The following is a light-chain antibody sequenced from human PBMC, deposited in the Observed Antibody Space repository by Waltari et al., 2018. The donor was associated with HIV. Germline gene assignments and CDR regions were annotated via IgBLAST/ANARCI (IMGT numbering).Light chain of an antibody. V-gene: IGLV1-40*01. CDR3: QSYDSSLSVI. CDR2: DIN. J-gene: IGLJ2*01. Sequence: QSVLTQPPSVSGAPGQRVTVSCTGNSSNIGAGYGVHWYQHLPGAAPKLLIYDINNRPSGVPDRFSGSKSGTSASLAITGLQLEDEGDYFCQSYDSSLSVIFGGGTKLTVL. CDR1: SSNIGAGYG.